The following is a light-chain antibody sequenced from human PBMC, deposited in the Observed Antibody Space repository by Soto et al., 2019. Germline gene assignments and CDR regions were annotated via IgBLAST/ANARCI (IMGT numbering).Light chain of an antibody. CDR2: DTY. J-gene: IGKJ5*01. V-gene: IGKV3-11*01. CDR1: QSVTNY. CDR3: QQSTNRPPIT. Sequence: DIFLTQSPDTLSLSPGDRATLTCRASQSVTNYIAWYQQRPGQAPRLLIYDTYNRATDIPARFSGSGSGTDFTLTISGLEPEDFAVYYCQQSTNRPPITFGQGTRLEIK.